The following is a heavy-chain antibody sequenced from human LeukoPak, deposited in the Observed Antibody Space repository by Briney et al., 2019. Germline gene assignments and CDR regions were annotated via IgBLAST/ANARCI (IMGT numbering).Heavy chain of an antibody. J-gene: IGHJ3*02. V-gene: IGHV4-34*01. CDR3: ARLYCGGDCYTDAFDI. CDR1: GGSFSGYY. Sequence: KPSETLSLTCAVYGGSFSGYYWSWIRQPPGKGLEWIGEINHSGSTNYNPSLKSRVTISVDTSKNQFSLKLSSVTAADTAVYYCARLYCGGDCYTDAFDIWGQGTMVTVSS. CDR2: INHSGST. D-gene: IGHD2-21*02.